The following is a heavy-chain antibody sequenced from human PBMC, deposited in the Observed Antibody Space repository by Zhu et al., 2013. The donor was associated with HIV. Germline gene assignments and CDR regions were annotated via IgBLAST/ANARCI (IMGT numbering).Heavy chain of an antibody. Sequence: QVQLVQSGAEVKKPGSSMKVSCKASGGTFSSYAISWVRQAPGQGLEWMGGIIPIFGTANYAQKFQGRVTITADESTSTAYMELSSLRSEDTAVYYCAGLGYCSGGSCYSDYWGQGTLVTVSS. V-gene: IGHV1-69*01. D-gene: IGHD2-15*01. J-gene: IGHJ4*02. CDR2: IIPIFGTA. CDR1: GGTFSSYA. CDR3: AGLGYCSGGSCYSDY.